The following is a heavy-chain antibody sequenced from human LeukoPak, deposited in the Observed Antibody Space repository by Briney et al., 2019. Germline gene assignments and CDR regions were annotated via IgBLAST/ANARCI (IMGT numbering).Heavy chain of an antibody. D-gene: IGHD1-26*01. CDR3: ATHSGSKHPDY. CDR2: IKSKTDGGTT. Sequence: GGSLRLSCAASGFTFNNAWMSWVRQAPGKGLEWVGRIKSKTDGGTTDYAAPVKGRFTISRDDSKNTLYLQMNSLRTEDTAVYYCATHSGSKHPDYWGQGTLVTVSS. V-gene: IGHV3-15*01. CDR1: GFTFNNAW. J-gene: IGHJ4*02.